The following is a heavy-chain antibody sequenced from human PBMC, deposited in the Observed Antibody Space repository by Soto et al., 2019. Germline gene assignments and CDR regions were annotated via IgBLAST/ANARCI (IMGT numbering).Heavy chain of an antibody. Sequence: QVQLVQSGAEEKKPGASVKVSCKASGYTFTSYAMHWVRQAPGQRLEWMGWINAGNGNTKYSQKFQGRASIPRDTSASTADMELRSLRAEDTAVYYCARAPSWWYFDLWGRGTLVTVSS. V-gene: IGHV1-3*05. CDR2: INAGNGNT. CDR3: ARAPSWWYFDL. CDR1: GYTFTSYA. J-gene: IGHJ2*01.